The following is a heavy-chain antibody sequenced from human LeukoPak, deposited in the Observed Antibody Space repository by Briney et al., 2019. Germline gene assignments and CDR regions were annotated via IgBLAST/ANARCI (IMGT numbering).Heavy chain of an antibody. Sequence: SETLSLTCTVSGGSISSSSYYWGWIRQPPGKGLEWIGSIYYSGSTYYNPSLKSRVTISVDTSKNQFSLKLSSVTAADTAVYCCARVDTAMDIHFDYWGQGTLVTASS. V-gene: IGHV4-39*01. CDR2: IYYSGST. CDR1: GGSISSSSYY. CDR3: ARVDTAMDIHFDY. D-gene: IGHD5-18*01. J-gene: IGHJ4*02.